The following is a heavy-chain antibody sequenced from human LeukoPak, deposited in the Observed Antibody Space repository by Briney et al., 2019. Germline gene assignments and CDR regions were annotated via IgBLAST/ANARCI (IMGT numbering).Heavy chain of an antibody. CDR1: GYTFTSYG. CDR3: ARDTHKCGGSCYSFDY. CDR2: ISAYNGNT. J-gene: IGHJ4*02. V-gene: IGHV1-18*01. D-gene: IGHD2-15*01. Sequence: ASVNVSCKASGYTFTSYGISWVRQAPGQGLEWMGWISAYNGNTNYAQKLQGRVTMTTDTSTSTAYMELRSLRSDDTAVYYCARDTHKCGGSCYSFDYWGQGTLVTVSS.